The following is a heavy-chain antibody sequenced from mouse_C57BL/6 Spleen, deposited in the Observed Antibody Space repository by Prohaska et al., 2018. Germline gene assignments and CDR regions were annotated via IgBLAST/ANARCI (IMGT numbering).Heavy chain of an antibody. Sequence: QVQLQQPGTELVKPGASVKLSCKASGYTFTSYDINCVKQRPGQGHEWIGWIDPRDGSTKYNEKLKGKATLTVETSSSTAYMGLHSLTSEDSAVYFCARRLYGYFDVWGTGTTVTVSS. CDR1: GYTFTSYD. J-gene: IGHJ1*03. CDR2: IDPRDGST. CDR3: ARRLYGYFDV. V-gene: IGHV1-85*01.